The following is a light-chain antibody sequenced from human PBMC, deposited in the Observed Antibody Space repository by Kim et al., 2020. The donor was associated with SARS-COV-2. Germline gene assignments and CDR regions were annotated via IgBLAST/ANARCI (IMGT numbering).Light chain of an antibody. CDR1: HGISNY. J-gene: IGKJ1*01. CDR2: AAS. V-gene: IGKV1-17*01. Sequence: AYDGDKVTLTWRESHGISNYLGWYQQKPGKVPRRLIYAASSLQGGVPSRFSGSGSGTEFTLTISSLQPEDFATYYCLQHNSYPWTFGQGTKVDIK. CDR3: LQHNSYPWT.